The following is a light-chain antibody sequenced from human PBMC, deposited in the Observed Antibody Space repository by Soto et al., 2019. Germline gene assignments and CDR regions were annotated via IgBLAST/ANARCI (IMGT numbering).Light chain of an antibody. J-gene: IGKJ3*01. CDR2: GAS. CDR1: QSVSSSY. Sequence: EIVLTQSPGTLSLSPGERATLSCRASQSVSSSYLAWYQQTPGQAPRLLIYGASSRATGIPDRFSGSGSGTDFTLTISRVEPEDFAVYYCQQYGSSPFTFGPGTKVDIK. CDR3: QQYGSSPFT. V-gene: IGKV3-20*01.